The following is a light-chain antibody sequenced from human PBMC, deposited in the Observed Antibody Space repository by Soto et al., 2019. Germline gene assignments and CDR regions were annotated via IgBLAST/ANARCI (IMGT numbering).Light chain of an antibody. J-gene: IGKJ4*01. CDR1: QSVSSN. V-gene: IGKV3-15*01. Sequence: EIVVTQSPATLSVSPGERATLSCRASQSVSSNLAWYQQKPGQAPRLLIYGASTRATGIPARFSGSGSGTEFILTISSLQSEDFAVYYCQQYHKWPLTFGGGTKV. CDR2: GAS. CDR3: QQYHKWPLT.